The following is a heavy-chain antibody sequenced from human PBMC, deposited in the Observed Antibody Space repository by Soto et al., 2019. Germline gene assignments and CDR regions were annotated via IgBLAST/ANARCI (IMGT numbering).Heavy chain of an antibody. J-gene: IGHJ4*02. V-gene: IGHV3-15*01. Sequence: PGGALRLSCAASGCTRSDYYINWVRQAPGKGLEWVGRSKNKTDGGTTDYAAPVKVRFTISRDDSKNTLYLQMNSLKTEDTAVYYCTTADPSTDYWGQGTLVTVSS. CDR3: TTADPSTDY. CDR2: SKNKTDGGTT. D-gene: IGHD2-2*01. CDR1: GCTRSDYY.